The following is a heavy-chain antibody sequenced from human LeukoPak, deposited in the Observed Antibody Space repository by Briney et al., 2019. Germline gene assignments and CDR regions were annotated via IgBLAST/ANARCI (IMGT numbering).Heavy chain of an antibody. CDR2: INSDGSTT. CDR3: IRGLGGGSDY. J-gene: IGHJ4*02. CDR1: GFSFSGSW. V-gene: IGHV3-74*03. D-gene: IGHD4-23*01. Sequence: GGSLRLSCAASGFSFSGSWMHWVRQAPAEGLVWVSRINSDGSTTTYADSVQGRFTISRDNAKNTLYLQMNSLRAEDTAVYYCIRGLGGGSDYWGPGTLVTVTS.